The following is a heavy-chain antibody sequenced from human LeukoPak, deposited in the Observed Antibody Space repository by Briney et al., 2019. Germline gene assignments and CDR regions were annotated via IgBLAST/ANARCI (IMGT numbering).Heavy chain of an antibody. D-gene: IGHD5-18*01. CDR3: SRGGYHRSFYYFDS. V-gene: IGHV3-7*01. J-gene: IGHJ4*02. CDR2: IKYDGSEK. Sequence: GGSLRLSCTASGFTFSNYWMTWVRQAPRKGLEWVANIKYDGSEKYYVDSVEGRFAISRDNANNLLFLQMYSVTADDAAVYYCSRGGYHRSFYYFDSWGQGTQVTVSS. CDR1: GFTFSNYW.